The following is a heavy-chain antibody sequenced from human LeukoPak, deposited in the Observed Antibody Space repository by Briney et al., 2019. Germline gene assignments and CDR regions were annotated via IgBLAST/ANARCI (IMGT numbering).Heavy chain of an antibody. CDR3: ARVGGPYSSGPFDY. CDR2: INPNSGGT. Sequence: ASVKVSCKASGYTFTGYYMHWVRQAPGQGLEWMGWINPNSGGTNYAQKFQGWVTMTRDTSISTAYMELSRLRSDDTAVYYCARVGGPYSSGPFDYWGQGTLVTVSS. V-gene: IGHV1-2*04. J-gene: IGHJ4*02. CDR1: GYTFTGYY. D-gene: IGHD6-19*01.